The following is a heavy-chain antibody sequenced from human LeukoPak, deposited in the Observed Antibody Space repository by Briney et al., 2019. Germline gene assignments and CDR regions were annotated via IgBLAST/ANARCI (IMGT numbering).Heavy chain of an antibody. D-gene: IGHD5-12*01. CDR3: EIYTGYDSF. CDR1: GYTFTSYD. J-gene: IGHJ4*02. V-gene: IGHV1-8*02. CDR2: MSPDSGYT. Sequence: ASVKVSCKTSGYTFTSYDINWVRQATGQGLEWMGWMSPDSGYTGYAQTFQGRVTLTRNTSVSTAFMELSSLRSEDTAVYYCEIYTGYDSFWGQGTLVTVSS.